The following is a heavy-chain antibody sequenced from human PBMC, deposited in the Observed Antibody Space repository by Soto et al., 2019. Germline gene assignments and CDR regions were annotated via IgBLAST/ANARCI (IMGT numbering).Heavy chain of an antibody. J-gene: IGHJ4*02. CDR2: IRPILGIA. D-gene: IGHD6-13*01. V-gene: IGHV1-69*02. Sequence: QVQLVQSGAEVKKPGSSVKVSCKASGGTFSIYTISWVRQAPGQVLEWMGRIRPILGIANYAQKFQGRVTITSDTSTSTAYMELRSRRSVDTAVYYGAVSGIAAAGYPYYFDGGGQGTVVNVSS. CDR1: GGTFSIYT. CDR3: AVSGIAAAGYPYYFDG.